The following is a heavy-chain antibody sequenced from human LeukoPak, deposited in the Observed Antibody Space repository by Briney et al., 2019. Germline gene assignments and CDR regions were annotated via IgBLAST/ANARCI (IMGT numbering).Heavy chain of an antibody. CDR1: GFTFSSYE. D-gene: IGHD5-18*01. V-gene: IGHV3-48*03. CDR3: ARASYGYLDY. Sequence: GGSLRLSCAASGFTFSSYEMNWVRQAPGKGLEWVSYISSSGSTIYYADSVKGRFTISRDNAKNSLYLQMNSLRAEDTAVYYCARASYGYLDYWGQGTLVTVSS. CDR2: ISSSGSTI. J-gene: IGHJ4*02.